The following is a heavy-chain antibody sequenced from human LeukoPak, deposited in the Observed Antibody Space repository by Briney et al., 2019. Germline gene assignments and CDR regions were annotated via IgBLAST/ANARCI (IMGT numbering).Heavy chain of an antibody. D-gene: IGHD3-10*01. Sequence: ASVKVSCKASGYTFTSYYMHWVRQAPGQGLEWMGIINPSGGSTSYAQKFQGRVTMTRDMSTSTVYMELSSLGSEDTAVYYCARAQGSGSYQHYAFDIWGQGTMVTVSS. J-gene: IGHJ3*02. CDR3: ARAQGSGSYQHYAFDI. CDR1: GYTFTSYY. V-gene: IGHV1-46*01. CDR2: INPSGGST.